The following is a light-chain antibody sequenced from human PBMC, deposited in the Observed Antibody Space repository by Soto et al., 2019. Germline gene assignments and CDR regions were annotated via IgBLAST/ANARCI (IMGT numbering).Light chain of an antibody. CDR1: DIGSKS. Sequence: SYELTQPPSVSVAPGQTASITCGGSDIGSKSVHWYQQKPGQAPVLVVYDDSDRPSGIPVRFSGSNSGNTATLTISGVDSGDEADYYCQSYDSSLNAWVFGGGTKLTVL. J-gene: IGLJ3*02. CDR2: DDS. CDR3: QSYDSSLNAWV. V-gene: IGLV3-21*02.